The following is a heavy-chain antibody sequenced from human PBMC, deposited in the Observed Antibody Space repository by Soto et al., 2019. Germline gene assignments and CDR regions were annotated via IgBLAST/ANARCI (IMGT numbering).Heavy chain of an antibody. D-gene: IGHD2-2*01. Sequence: GGSLRLSCAASGFTFSNFAMIWVRQAPGEGLEWVSTISAGSDTTYYADSVKGRFAISRDNSKNTMYLQMSGLKAEDTARYFCARSPGMAAMFDYWGRGTLVTVSS. V-gene: IGHV3-23*01. J-gene: IGHJ4*02. CDR3: ARSPGMAAMFDY. CDR2: ISAGSDTT. CDR1: GFTFSNFA.